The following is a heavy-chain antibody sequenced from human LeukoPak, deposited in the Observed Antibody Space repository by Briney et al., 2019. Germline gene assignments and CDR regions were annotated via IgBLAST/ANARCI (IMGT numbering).Heavy chain of an antibody. Sequence: PRGSLRLSCAASGFTFSSYGMHWVRQAPGKGLEWVAFIRYDGSNKYYADSVKGRFTISRDNAKNTLYLQMNSLRGEDTAVYYCTYDHFDYWGQGTLVTVSS. D-gene: IGHD2-21*01. J-gene: IGHJ4*02. V-gene: IGHV3-30*02. CDR1: GFTFSSYG. CDR2: IRYDGSNK. CDR3: TYDHFDY.